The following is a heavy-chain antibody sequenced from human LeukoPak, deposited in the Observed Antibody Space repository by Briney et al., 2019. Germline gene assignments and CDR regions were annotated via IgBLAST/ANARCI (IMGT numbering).Heavy chain of an antibody. J-gene: IGHJ4*02. CDR2: IHYSGGIT. Sequence: PSETLSLTCTVSGGSISSYYWSWIRQPPGKGLEWIGYIHYSGGITYYNPSLKSRVTISVDTSKNQFSLKLSSVTAADTAVYYCARDLSLDYWGQGTLVTVSS. CDR1: GGSISSYY. CDR3: ARDLSLDY. V-gene: IGHV4-59*12.